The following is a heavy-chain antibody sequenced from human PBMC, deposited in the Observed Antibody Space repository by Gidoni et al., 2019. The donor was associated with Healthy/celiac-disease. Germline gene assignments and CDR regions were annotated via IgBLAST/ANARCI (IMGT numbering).Heavy chain of an antibody. CDR1: GRTFSSYA. Sequence: QVQLVQSGAEVKKPGSSVKVSCKASGRTFSSYAISWVRQAPGQGLEWMGGNIPIFGTATFAQKFQGIATITADESTSTAYMELSSLRSEDTAVYYCARAADYDILTGYSYYYYYGMDVWGQGTTVTVSS. D-gene: IGHD3-9*01. CDR3: ARAADYDILTGYSYYYYYGMDV. V-gene: IGHV1-69*01. CDR2: NIPIFGTA. J-gene: IGHJ6*02.